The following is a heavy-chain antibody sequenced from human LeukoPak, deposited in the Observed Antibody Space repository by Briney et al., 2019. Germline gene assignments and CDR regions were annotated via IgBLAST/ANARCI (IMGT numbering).Heavy chain of an antibody. V-gene: IGHV3-21*01. D-gene: IGHD6-6*01. CDR2: ITGGGSGI. Sequence: GASLRLSCAASGFTFSNYAMSWVRQAPGKGLEWVSAITGGGSGIYYADSVKGRFTISRDYAKNSLYLQMNSLRAEDTAVYYCARSIAAGRGNWFDPWGQGTLVTVSS. J-gene: IGHJ5*02. CDR3: ARSIAAGRGNWFDP. CDR1: GFTFSNYA.